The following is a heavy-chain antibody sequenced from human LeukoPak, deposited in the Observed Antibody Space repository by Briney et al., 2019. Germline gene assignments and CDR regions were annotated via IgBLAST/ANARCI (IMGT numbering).Heavy chain of an antibody. CDR3: ARDRIAAADYYGMDV. J-gene: IGHJ6*02. Sequence: SETLSLTCAVYGGSFSGYYWSWIRQPPGKGLEWIGEINHSGSTNYNPSLKSRVTISVDTSKNQFSLKLSSVTAADTAVYYCARDRIAAADYYGMDVWGQGTTVTVSS. D-gene: IGHD6-13*01. V-gene: IGHV4-34*01. CDR2: INHSGST. CDR1: GGSFSGYY.